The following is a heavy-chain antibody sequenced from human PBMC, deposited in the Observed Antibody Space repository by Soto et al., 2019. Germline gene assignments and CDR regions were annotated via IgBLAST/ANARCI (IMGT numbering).Heavy chain of an antibody. CDR2: ISPYDGYT. J-gene: IGHJ6*02. D-gene: IGHD3-22*01. Sequence: QVQLVQSGAEVKKPGASVKVSCKASGYTFTSYGINWVRQAPGQGLEWLGWISPYDGYTNYAQILQGRVYMTTDTSTKTAYMELRSPRSDDTAMYYCARGGYYDSSGSRNYHYYGMNVWGQGTTVTVSS. CDR1: GYTFTSYG. V-gene: IGHV1-18*01. CDR3: ARGGYYDSSGSRNYHYYGMNV.